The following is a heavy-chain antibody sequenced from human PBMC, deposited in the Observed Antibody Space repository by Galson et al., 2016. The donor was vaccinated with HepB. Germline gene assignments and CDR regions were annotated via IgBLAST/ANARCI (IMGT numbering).Heavy chain of an antibody. CDR2: IYFCVTT. CDR1: GGSIGTYY. CDR3: ARFGGSRNAFDV. V-gene: IGHV4-59*01. Sequence: SETLSLTCSISGGSIGTYYWSWIRQPPGEGLEWIGYIYFCVTTNYNPSLKSRVTISGDTSKKQSSLKLRSVTAADTALYYCARFGGSRNAFDVWGQGTMVTVSS. D-gene: IGHD3-16*01. J-gene: IGHJ3*01.